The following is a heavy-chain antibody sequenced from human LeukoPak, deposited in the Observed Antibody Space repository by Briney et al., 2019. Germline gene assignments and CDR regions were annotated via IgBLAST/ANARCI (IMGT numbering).Heavy chain of an antibody. CDR3: AKGVDTATLHGAFDI. J-gene: IGHJ3*02. CDR1: GFTFSNYG. Sequence: GGSLRLSCAASGFTFSNYGMHWVRQAPGKGLEWVGVISFDGSYKYYVDSVKGRFTISRDNSKNTLYLQMNSLRAEDTAVYYCAKGVDTATLHGAFDIWGQGTMVTVSS. V-gene: IGHV3-30*18. CDR2: ISFDGSYK. D-gene: IGHD5-18*01.